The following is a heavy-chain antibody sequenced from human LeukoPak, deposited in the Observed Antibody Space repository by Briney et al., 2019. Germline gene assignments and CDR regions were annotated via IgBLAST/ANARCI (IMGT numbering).Heavy chain of an antibody. CDR1: GYPCTSYG. CDR3: ARDPRLEYYDTSGYYYNYYYGMDV. CDR2: ISAYNGKT. V-gene: IGHV1-18*01. D-gene: IGHD3-22*01. J-gene: IGHJ6*02. Sequence: ASVKVSCKASGYPCTSYGISWVRQAPGQGLEWMGWISAYNGKTNYAQMLQGRVTMTIDTSTSTAYVELRSLSSDDTAVYYCARDPRLEYYDTSGYYYNYYYGMDVWGQGTTVTVSS.